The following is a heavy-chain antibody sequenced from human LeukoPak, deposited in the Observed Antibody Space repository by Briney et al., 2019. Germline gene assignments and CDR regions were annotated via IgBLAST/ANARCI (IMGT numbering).Heavy chain of an antibody. D-gene: IGHD3-22*01. CDR2: IYYSGST. CDR3: ARGVNSYDSRLDAFDI. J-gene: IGHJ3*02. Sequence: PSQTLSLTCTVSGGSISSGGYYWSWIRQHPGKGLEWTGYIYYSGSTYYNPSLKSRVTISLDTSKNQFSLKLSSVTAADTAVYYCARGVNSYDSRLDAFDIWGQGTMVTVSS. V-gene: IGHV4-31*03. CDR1: GGSISSGGYY.